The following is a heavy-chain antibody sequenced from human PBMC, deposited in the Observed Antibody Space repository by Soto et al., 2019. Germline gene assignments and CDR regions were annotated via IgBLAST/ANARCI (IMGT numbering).Heavy chain of an antibody. V-gene: IGHV3-33*01. Sequence: GGSLRLSCAASGFTFSNYGMHWVRQAPGKGLEWLAVIWYDGTNKYYADSVKGRFTISRDNSKSTLYLQMNSLRAEDTAVYSCARDRAEYCTGGSCYSAWFDPWGQGTRVTVSS. CDR2: IWYDGTNK. CDR1: GFTFSNYG. CDR3: ARDRAEYCTGGSCYSAWFDP. D-gene: IGHD2-15*01. J-gene: IGHJ5*02.